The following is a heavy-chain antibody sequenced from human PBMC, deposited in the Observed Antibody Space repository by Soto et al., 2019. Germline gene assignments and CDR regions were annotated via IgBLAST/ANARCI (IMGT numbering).Heavy chain of an antibody. V-gene: IGHV3-23*01. D-gene: IGHD4-4*01. CDR2: ISGSGGST. J-gene: IGHJ4*02. CDR3: VKDEGTSSTVFDY. CDR1: GFTFSSYA. Sequence: RGYLRPSCAASGFTFSSYAMSWVRQAPGKGLEWVSAISGSGGSTYYADSVKGRFTISRDNSKNTLYLQMNSLRAEDTAVYYCVKDEGTSSTVFDYWGQGTLVTVSS.